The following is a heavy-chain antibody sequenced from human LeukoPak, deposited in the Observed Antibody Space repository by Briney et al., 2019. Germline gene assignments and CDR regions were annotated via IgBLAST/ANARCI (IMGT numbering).Heavy chain of an antibody. CDR3: ARDFRRAVAGTGRRDYFDY. D-gene: IGHD6-19*01. J-gene: IGHJ4*02. CDR2: ISAYNGNT. V-gene: IGHV1-18*01. CDR1: GYTFTSYG. Sequence: GASVKVSCKASGYTFTSYGISWVRQAPGQGLEWMGWISAYNGNTNYAQKLQGRVTMTTDTSTSTAYMELRSLRSDDTAVYYCARDFRRAVAGTGRRDYFDYWGQGTLVTVSS.